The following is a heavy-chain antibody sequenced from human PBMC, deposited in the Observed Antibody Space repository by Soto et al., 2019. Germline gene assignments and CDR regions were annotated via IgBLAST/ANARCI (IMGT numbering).Heavy chain of an antibody. Sequence: QVQLQQWGAGLLKPSETLSLACAVYGGSFSGYYWSWIRQPPGKGLEWIGEINHSGSTNYNPSLKCPLTISVDTSKNQFSLKLSSVTAADTAVYDCARATESGTPFGFDYWGQGTRVTVSS. J-gene: IGHJ4*02. D-gene: IGHD3-10*01. V-gene: IGHV4-34*01. CDR2: INHSGST. CDR3: ARATESGTPFGFDY. CDR1: GGSFSGYY.